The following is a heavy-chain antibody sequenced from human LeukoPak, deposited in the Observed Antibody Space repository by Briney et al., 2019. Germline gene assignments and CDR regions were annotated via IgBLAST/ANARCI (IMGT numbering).Heavy chain of an antibody. V-gene: IGHV4-4*07. CDR3: ARDLRSQNSNYYYYYMGV. D-gene: IGHD1-26*01. CDR2: IYTSGST. CDR1: GGSISSYY. J-gene: IGHJ6*03. Sequence: SETLSLTCTVSGGSISSYYWSWNRQPAGKGLEWIGRIYTSGSTNYNPSLKSRVTMSVDTSKNQFSLKLSSVTAADTAVYYCARDLRSQNSNYYYYYMGVWGKGTTVTVSS.